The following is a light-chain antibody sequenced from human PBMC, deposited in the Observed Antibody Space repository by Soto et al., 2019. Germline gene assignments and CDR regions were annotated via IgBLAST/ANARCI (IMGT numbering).Light chain of an antibody. CDR2: AAT. Sequence: DIQMTQSPSHVSASVGDRVSITCRASQDIRSWLAWYQQRPGKAPKLLIYAATILQSGVPSRFSGSGSGTAFTLTISNLRPEDFASYFCQQANSFPLTFGGGTKVDIK. V-gene: IGKV1-12*01. J-gene: IGKJ4*01. CDR1: QDIRSW. CDR3: QQANSFPLT.